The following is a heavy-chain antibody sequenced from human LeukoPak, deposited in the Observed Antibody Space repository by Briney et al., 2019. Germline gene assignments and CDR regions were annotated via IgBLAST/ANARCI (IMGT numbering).Heavy chain of an antibody. Sequence: SETLSLTCTVSGGSIGSYYWSWIRQPAGKGLEWIGRIYTSGSTNYNPSLKSRVTMSVDTSKNQFSLKLSSVTAADTAVYYCARDGDMVRGVLDAFDIWGQGTMVTVSS. CDR2: IYTSGST. V-gene: IGHV4-4*07. CDR3: ARDGDMVRGVLDAFDI. CDR1: GGSIGSYY. D-gene: IGHD3-10*01. J-gene: IGHJ3*02.